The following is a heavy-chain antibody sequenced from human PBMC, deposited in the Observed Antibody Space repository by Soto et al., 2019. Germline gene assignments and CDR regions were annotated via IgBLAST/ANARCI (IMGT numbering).Heavy chain of an antibody. D-gene: IGHD3-16*02. CDR1: GFTFSNAW. CDR2: IKSKTDGGTT. Sequence: GGSLRLSCAASGFTFSNAWMSWVRQAPGKGLEWVGRIKSKTDGGTTDYAAPVKGRFTISRDDSKNTLYLQMNSLKTEDTAVYYCTTALLHLGELSSFDYWGQGTLVTVSS. J-gene: IGHJ4*02. V-gene: IGHV3-15*01. CDR3: TTALLHLGELSSFDY.